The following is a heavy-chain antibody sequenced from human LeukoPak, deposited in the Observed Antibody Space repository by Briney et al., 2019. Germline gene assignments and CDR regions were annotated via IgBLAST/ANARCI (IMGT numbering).Heavy chain of an antibody. J-gene: IGHJ5*02. CDR3: ARGLSMDDSSSWYPNFDP. CDR2: INPNSGGT. CDR1: GYTFTGYY. Sequence: ASVKVSCKASGYTFTGYYMHWVRQAPGQGLEWMGWINPNSGGTNYAQKFQGRVTMTRDTSISTAYMELSRLRSDDTAVYYCARGLSMDDSSSWYPNFDPWGQGTLVTDSS. V-gene: IGHV1-2*02. D-gene: IGHD6-13*01.